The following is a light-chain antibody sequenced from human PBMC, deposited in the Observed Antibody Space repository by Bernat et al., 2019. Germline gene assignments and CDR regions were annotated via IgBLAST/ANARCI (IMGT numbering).Light chain of an antibody. V-gene: IGKV1-27*01. J-gene: IGKJ4*01. Sequence: DIQMTQSPSSLSVSVGDRVTITCRASQGISIHLAWYQQKPGKAPNLLIYGVSTLQSGVPSRFSGSGSGTYFTLTISSLQPGDDATYYCQKYNSVPLTFSEWTKVGI. CDR2: GVS. CDR1: QGISIH. CDR3: QKYNSVPLT.